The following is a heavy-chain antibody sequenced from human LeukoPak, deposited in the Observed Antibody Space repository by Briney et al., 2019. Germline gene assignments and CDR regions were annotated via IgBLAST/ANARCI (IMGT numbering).Heavy chain of an antibody. Sequence: SETLSLTCAVSGGSISSSNWWSWVRQPPGKGLEWIGEIYHSGSTNYNPSLKSRVTISVDKSKNQLSLKLSSGTAADTAVYYCARGVAAAGTGFDYWGQGTLVTVSS. J-gene: IGHJ4*02. V-gene: IGHV4-4*02. CDR2: IYHSGST. D-gene: IGHD6-13*01. CDR1: GGSISSSNW. CDR3: ARGVAAAGTGFDY.